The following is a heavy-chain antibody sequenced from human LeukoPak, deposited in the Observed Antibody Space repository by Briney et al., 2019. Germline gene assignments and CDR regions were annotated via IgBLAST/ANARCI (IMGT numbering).Heavy chain of an antibody. CDR1: GFTFSSYA. CDR3: AGYYAFWSANYRPDAFEI. J-gene: IGHJ3*02. V-gene: IGHV3-23*01. D-gene: IGHD3-3*01. CDR2: ISNDGDNP. Sequence: GGSLRLSCAASGFTFSSYAMSWVRQAPGRGLEWVSTISNDGDNPYYADSVKGRFSISRDNSKNTLFLQMNSLRAEDTAVYYCAGYYAFWSANYRPDAFEIWGQGTMITVSS.